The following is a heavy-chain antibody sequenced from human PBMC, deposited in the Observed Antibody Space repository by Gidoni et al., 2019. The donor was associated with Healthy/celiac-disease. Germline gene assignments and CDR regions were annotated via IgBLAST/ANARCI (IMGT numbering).Heavy chain of an antibody. CDR2: ISYDGSNK. D-gene: IGHD3-3*01. V-gene: IGHV3-30-3*01. CDR3: ARDPFESGFWSGYGALYAFDI. J-gene: IGHJ3*02. CDR1: GFTFSSYA. Sequence: QVQLVESGGGVVQPGRSLRLSCEAFGFTFSSYAMHWVRQAPGKGLEWVAVISYDGSNKYYADSVKGLFTISRDNSKNTLYLQMNSLRAEDTAVYYCARDPFESGFWSGYGALYAFDIWGQGTMVTVSS.